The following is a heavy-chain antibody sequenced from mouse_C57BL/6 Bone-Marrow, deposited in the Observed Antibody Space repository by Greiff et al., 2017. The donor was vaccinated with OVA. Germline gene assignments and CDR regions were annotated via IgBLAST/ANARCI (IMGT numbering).Heavy chain of an antibody. V-gene: IGHV6-3*01. CDR2: IRLKSDNYAT. D-gene: IGHD4-1*01. Sequence: EVQLQESGGGLVQPGGSMKLSCVASGFTFSNYWMNWVRQSPEKGLEWVAQIRLKSDNYATHYAESVNGRFTISRDDSKSSVYLQMNNLRAEDTGIYYCTGDWYWYFDVWGTGATVTVSS. J-gene: IGHJ1*03. CDR3: TGDWYWYFDV. CDR1: GFTFSNYW.